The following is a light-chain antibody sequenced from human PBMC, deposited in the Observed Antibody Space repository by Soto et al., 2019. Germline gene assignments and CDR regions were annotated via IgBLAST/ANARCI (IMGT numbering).Light chain of an antibody. CDR1: SSNIGSNS. Sequence: QSVLTQLPSASGTPGQRVTISCSGSSSNIGSNSVNWYQQLPGTAPKLLIYSNDRRPSGVPDRFSGSKSGTSASLAISGLQSEDEDDYYCAAWDDSLNGYVFGTGTKVTVL. V-gene: IGLV1-44*01. CDR2: SND. CDR3: AAWDDSLNGYV. J-gene: IGLJ1*01.